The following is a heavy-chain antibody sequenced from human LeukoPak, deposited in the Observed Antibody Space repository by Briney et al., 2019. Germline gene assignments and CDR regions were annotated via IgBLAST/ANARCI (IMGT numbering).Heavy chain of an antibody. J-gene: IGHJ4*02. CDR1: GFTVSSNY. CDR2: IHTGGGT. CDR3: ARVPFYDFWSGPGYFDY. V-gene: IGHV3-66*01. Sequence: GGSLRLSCAASGFTVSSNYMSWVRQAPGKGLELVSVIHTGGGTYYADSGKGRFTISRDISENTLYLQMNSLRAEDTAVYYCARVPFYDFWSGPGYFDYWGQGTLVTVSS. D-gene: IGHD3-3*01.